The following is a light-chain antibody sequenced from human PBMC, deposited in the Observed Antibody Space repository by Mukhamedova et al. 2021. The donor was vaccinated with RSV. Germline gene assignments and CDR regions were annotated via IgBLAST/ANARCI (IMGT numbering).Light chain of an antibody. Sequence: GQTARVTCRGDNLESKSVHWYQQTPGQAPVLVVFDDSDRPSEIPERFYGSNSGNKATLTISRVEAGDEADYYCQVWDSNSDHYVFG. CDR3: QVWDSNSDHYV. CDR2: DDS. CDR1: NLESKS. J-gene: IGLJ1*01. V-gene: IGLV3-21*02.